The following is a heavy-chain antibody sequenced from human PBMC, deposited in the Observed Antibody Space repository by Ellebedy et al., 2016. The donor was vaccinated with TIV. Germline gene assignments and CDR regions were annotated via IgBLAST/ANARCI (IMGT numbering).Heavy chain of an antibody. J-gene: IGHJ4*02. D-gene: IGHD6-19*01. CDR2: IGTAGDT. CDR1: GFTFSSYD. Sequence: GGSLRLSCAASGFTFSSYDMHWVRQVTGKGLEWVSGIGTAGDTYYSGSVKGRFTISRENAKNSLYLQMNSLRPGDTAVYYCAGGISVAGTSLGFWGQGTLVTVSS. CDR3: AGGISVAGTSLGF. V-gene: IGHV3-13*01.